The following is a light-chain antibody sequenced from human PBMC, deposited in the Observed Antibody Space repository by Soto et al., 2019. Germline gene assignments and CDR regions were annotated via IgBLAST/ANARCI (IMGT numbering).Light chain of an antibody. CDR2: GAS. CDR3: QQSYSNPPT. CDR1: QRGSNNY. Sequence: EIELPPAPWCLSLSPRASASLSSNASQRGSNNYLAWYQQKPGQAPRLLIYGASSRATGIPDRFSGSGSGTDFTLTISSLQPEDFATYYCQQSYSNPPTFGGGTKVDIK. J-gene: IGKJ4*01. V-gene: IGKV3-20*01.